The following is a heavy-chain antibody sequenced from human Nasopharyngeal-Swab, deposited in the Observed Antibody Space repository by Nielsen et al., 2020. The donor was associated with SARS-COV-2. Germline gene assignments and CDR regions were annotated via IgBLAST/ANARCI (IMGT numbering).Heavy chain of an antibody. CDR3: ARDDRKDYDFWSGPFDY. V-gene: IGHV1-69*06. CDR1: PGTFISYA. D-gene: IGHD3-3*01. CDR2: IIPIFGTA. Sequence: SSVTVSFKSSPGTFISYAFSCLRQPPAQGLEWMGGIIPIFGTANYAQKFQGRVTITADKSTSTAYMELSSLRSEDTAVYYCARDDRKDYDFWSGPFDYWGQGTLVTVSS. J-gene: IGHJ4*02.